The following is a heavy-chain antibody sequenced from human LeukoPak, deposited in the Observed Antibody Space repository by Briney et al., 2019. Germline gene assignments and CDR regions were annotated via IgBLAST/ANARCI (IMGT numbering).Heavy chain of an antibody. D-gene: IGHD5-24*01. CDR3: ARDGDDYNYFDW. V-gene: IGHV3-74*01. Sequence: TGGSLRLSCAASRFTFSTYWMHWVRQAPGKGLAWVSRISADGSSTTYADSVKGRFAISRDNAKNTLYLQMNSLRAEDTALHYCARDGDDYNYFDWWGQGALVTVSS. J-gene: IGHJ4*02. CDR2: ISADGSST. CDR1: RFTFSTYW.